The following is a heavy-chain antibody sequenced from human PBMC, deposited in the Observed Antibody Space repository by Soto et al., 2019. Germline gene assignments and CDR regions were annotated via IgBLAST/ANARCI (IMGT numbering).Heavy chain of an antibody. D-gene: IGHD3-10*01. Sequence: QVQVVQSGVEVRRPGSSVKVSCKASGDTFKNCVISWVRQAPGQGLEWMGGIIPLFGTTDFAQRFQGRLTXTTXXSTTTAYMELSRLRSEDTATYYCAAELGFGKLSVVWGQGTTVIVSS. CDR1: GDTFKNCV. CDR3: AAELGFGKLSVV. J-gene: IGHJ6*02. CDR2: IIPLFGTT. V-gene: IGHV1-69*01.